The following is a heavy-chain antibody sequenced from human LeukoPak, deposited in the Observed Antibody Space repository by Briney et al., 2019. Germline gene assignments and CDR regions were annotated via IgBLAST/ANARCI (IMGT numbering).Heavy chain of an antibody. D-gene: IGHD4-11*01. J-gene: IGHJ4*02. CDR1: GYTFTASY. CDR2: INPNSGGT. V-gene: IGHV1-2*02. Sequence: ASVKVSCKASGYTFTASYMHWVRQAPGQGLEWMGWINPNSGGTNYAQKFQGRVTMTRDTSISTAYMELSRLRSDDTAVYYCARDPYSNYEVDYWGQGTLVTVSS. CDR3: ARDPYSNYEVDY.